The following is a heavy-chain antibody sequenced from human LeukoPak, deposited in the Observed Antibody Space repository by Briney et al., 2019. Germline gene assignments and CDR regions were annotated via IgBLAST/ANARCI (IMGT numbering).Heavy chain of an antibody. CDR2: INPNSGGT. CDR3: ARGVYKGDYFDY. Sequence: ASVKVSCKASGYTFTGYYMHWVRQAPGQGLEWMGRINPNSGGTNYAQKFQGRVTMTRDTSISTAYMELSRLRSDDTAMYYCARGVYKGDYFDYWGQGTLVTVSS. D-gene: IGHD6-6*01. J-gene: IGHJ4*02. V-gene: IGHV1-2*06. CDR1: GYTFTGYY.